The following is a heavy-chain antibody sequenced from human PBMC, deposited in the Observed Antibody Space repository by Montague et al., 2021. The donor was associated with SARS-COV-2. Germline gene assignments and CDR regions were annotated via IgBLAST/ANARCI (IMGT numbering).Heavy chain of an antibody. J-gene: IGHJ4*02. D-gene: IGHD3-16*01. CDR3: VRGWGSWFH. CDR2: IDHSGKT. CDR1: TTSFSGYY. Sequence: SETLSLTCAVHTTSFSGYYRGWIRQSPGKGLEWIGEIDHSGKTNYNPTLKSRVTISADTSKSQFSLKLNSVTAADTAVYYCVRGWGSWFHWGQGTLVTVSS. V-gene: IGHV4-34*01.